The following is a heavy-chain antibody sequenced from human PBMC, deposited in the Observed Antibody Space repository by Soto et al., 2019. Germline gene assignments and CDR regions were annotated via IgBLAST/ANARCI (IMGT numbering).Heavy chain of an antibody. Sequence: PGGSLRLSCAASGFTFSTYAMSWVRQAPGKGLEWLSCISGSGDNTYYADSVKGRFTISRDYSKNTLYLQMSSLRADDTALYYCAKASGYTYGYPIDFRGQGTLVTVSS. V-gene: IGHV3-23*01. CDR3: AKASGYTYGYPIDF. J-gene: IGHJ4*02. D-gene: IGHD5-18*01. CDR1: GFTFSTYA. CDR2: ISGSGDNT.